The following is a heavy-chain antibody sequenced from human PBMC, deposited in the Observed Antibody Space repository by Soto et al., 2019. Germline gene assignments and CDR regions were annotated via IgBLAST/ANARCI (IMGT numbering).Heavy chain of an antibody. CDR2: TYYRSKWYN. CDR3: ARGFLQWFVLPYYYGMDV. CDR1: GASVSTNNVA. V-gene: IGHV6-1*01. J-gene: IGHJ6*02. Sequence: PSQPVSLTCAISGASVSTNNVACNCIRQSPSRGLEWLGRTYYRSKWYNDYAVSVKSRITINPDTSKNQFSLQLNSVTPEDTAVYYCARGFLQWFVLPYYYGMDVWGQGTTVTVSS. D-gene: IGHD3-3*01.